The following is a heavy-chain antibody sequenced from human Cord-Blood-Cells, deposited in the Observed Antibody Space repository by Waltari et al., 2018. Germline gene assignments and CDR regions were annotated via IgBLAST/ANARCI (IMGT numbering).Heavy chain of an antibody. CDR2: INHSGST. Sequence: VYGGSFSGYYWSWIRQPPGKGLEWIGEINHSGSTNYNPSLKSRVTISVDTSKNQFSLKLSSVTAADTAVYYCAGSGYSSSWYDTWGQGTLVTVSS. CDR3: AGSGYSSSWYDT. J-gene: IGHJ5*02. D-gene: IGHD6-13*01. CDR1: GGSFSGYY. V-gene: IGHV4-34*01.